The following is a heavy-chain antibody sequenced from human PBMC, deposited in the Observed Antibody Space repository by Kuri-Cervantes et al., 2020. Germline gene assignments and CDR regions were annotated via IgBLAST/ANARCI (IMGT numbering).Heavy chain of an antibody. CDR2: IKQDGSEK. CDR1: GFTFSSYW. V-gene: IGHV3-7*01. D-gene: IGHD3-10*01. Sequence: GGSLRLSCAASGFTFSSYWMSWVRQAPGKGLEWVANIKQDGSEKYYVDSVKGRFTISRDNAKNSLYLQMNSLRAEDTAVYYCARDRQGYYGLKWGYYYYMDVWGKGTTVTVSS. J-gene: IGHJ6*03. CDR3: ARDRQGYYGLKWGYYYYMDV.